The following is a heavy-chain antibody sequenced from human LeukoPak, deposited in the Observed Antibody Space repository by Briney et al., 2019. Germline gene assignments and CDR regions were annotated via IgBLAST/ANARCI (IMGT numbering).Heavy chain of an antibody. J-gene: IGHJ4*02. CDR2: IYYSGST. CDR3: ASLKFYGDSYYFDY. CDR1: GGSISSYY. V-gene: IGHV4-59*08. Sequence: PSETLSLTCTVSGGSISSYYWSWIRQPPGKGLEWIGYIYYSGSTNYNPSLKSRVTISVDTSKNQFSLKLSSVTAADTAVYYCASLKFYGDSYYFDYWGQGTLVTVSS. D-gene: IGHD4-17*01.